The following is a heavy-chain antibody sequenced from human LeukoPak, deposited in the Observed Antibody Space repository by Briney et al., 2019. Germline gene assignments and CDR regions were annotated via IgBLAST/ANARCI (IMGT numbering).Heavy chain of an antibody. D-gene: IGHD3-22*01. J-gene: IGHJ4*02. CDR1: GGSISSSSYY. CDR3: ARSRSRYDSSGYRVYYFDY. CDR2: IYYSGST. V-gene: IGHV4-39*07. Sequence: PSETLSLTCTVSGGSISSSSYYWGWIRQPPGKGLEWIGSIYYSGSTYYNPSLKSRVTISVDTSKNQFSLKLSSVTAADTAVYYCARSRSRYDSSGYRVYYFDYWGQGTLVTVSS.